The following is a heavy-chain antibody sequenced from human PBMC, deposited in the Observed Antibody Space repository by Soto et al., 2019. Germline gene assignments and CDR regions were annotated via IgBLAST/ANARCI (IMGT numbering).Heavy chain of an antibody. CDR3: ARDFLDCGGDCYSAAAFDI. CDR2: IYYSGRT. Sequence: QVQLQESGPGLVKPSQTLSLTCTVSGGSISSGGYYWSWIRQHPGKGLEWIGYIYYSGRTYYNPSLKCQVTISVDTSKNQFSLKLSSVTAADTAVYYCARDFLDCGGDCYSAAAFDIWGQGTMVTVSS. CDR1: GGSISSGGYY. V-gene: IGHV4-31*01. D-gene: IGHD2-21*01. J-gene: IGHJ3*02.